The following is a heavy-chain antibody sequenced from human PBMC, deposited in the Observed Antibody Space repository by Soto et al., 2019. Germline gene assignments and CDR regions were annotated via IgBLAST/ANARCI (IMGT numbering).Heavy chain of an antibody. Sequence: PGESLKISCKGSGYSFATYWIGWVRQMPGKGLEWMGIIFPADSDTRYRPSFQGQVTISADKSISTAYLQWSSLKASDTAMYYCAFPYGDSLFGNYWGQGSLVTVSS. V-gene: IGHV5-51*01. CDR3: AFPYGDSLFGNY. CDR2: IFPADSDT. CDR1: GYSFATYW. D-gene: IGHD4-17*01. J-gene: IGHJ4*02.